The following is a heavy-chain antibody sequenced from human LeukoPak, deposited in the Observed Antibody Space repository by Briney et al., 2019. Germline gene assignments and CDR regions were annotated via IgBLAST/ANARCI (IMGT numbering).Heavy chain of an antibody. Sequence: GGSQSLFCAASGFTFSSYAMSWVRQAPRKGLEWVSVVSGSGSSTDYADSVKGRFTISRDNSKNTLYLQMSSLSAEDTAVYYCAKMNVLTGYYTPNFDFWGQGTLVTVSS. D-gene: IGHD3-9*01. V-gene: IGHV3-23*01. J-gene: IGHJ4*02. CDR3: AKMNVLTGYYTPNFDF. CDR2: VSGSGSST. CDR1: GFTFSSYA.